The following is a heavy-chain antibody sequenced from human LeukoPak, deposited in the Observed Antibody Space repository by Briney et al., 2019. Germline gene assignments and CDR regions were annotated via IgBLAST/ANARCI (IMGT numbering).Heavy chain of an antibody. J-gene: IGHJ4*02. CDR3: ARDRGAEYGSGSYYSFDY. V-gene: IGHV4-34*01. D-gene: IGHD3-10*01. Sequence: SSETLSLTCAVYGGSFSGYYWSWIRQPPGKGLEWIGEINHSGSTNYNPSLKSRVTISVDTSKNQFSLKLSSVTAADTAVYYCARDRGAEYGSGSYYSFDYWGQGTLVTVSS. CDR1: GGSFSGYY. CDR2: INHSGST.